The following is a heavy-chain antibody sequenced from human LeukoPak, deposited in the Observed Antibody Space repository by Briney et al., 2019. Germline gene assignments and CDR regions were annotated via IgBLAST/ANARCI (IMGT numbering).Heavy chain of an antibody. Sequence: SETLSLTCTVSGGSISSSSYYWGWIRQPPGKGLEWIGSIYYSGSTYYNPSLKSRVTISVDTSKNQFSLKLSSVTAADTAVYYCARGVMQGWYGGWGQGTLVTVSS. D-gene: IGHD6-19*01. CDR2: IYYSGST. V-gene: IGHV4-39*07. CDR3: ARGVMQGWYGG. CDR1: GGSISSSSYY. J-gene: IGHJ4*02.